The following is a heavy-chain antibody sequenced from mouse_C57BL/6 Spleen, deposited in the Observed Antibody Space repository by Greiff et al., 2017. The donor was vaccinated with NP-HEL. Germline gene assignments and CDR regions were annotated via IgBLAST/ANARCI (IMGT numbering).Heavy chain of an antibody. J-gene: IGHJ4*01. V-gene: IGHV1-64*01. CDR1: GYTFTSYW. D-gene: IGHD1-1*01. Sequence: QVQLQQSGAELVKPGASVKLSCKASGYTFTSYWMHWVKQRPGQGLEWIGMIHPNSGSTNYNEKFKSKATLTVDKSSSTAYMQRSSLTSEDSAVYYCARHSMDYYGSSDYYAMDYWGQGTSVTVSS. CDR2: IHPNSGST. CDR3: ARHSMDYYGSSDYYAMDY.